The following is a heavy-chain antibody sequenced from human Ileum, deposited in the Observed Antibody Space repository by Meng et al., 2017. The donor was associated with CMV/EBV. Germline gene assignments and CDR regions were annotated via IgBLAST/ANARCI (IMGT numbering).Heavy chain of an antibody. V-gene: IGHV3-11*01. CDR3: ARGNYGFDY. CDR1: GFPFGAYY. Sequence: DSGGDLVKPGGSLRLACAASGFPFGAYYMTWVRQAPGKGLEWVSYITGSGDIIYYADSVKGRFTISRDNAKSSLYLEINSLRAEDTAVYYCARGNYGFDYWGQGTLVTVSS. CDR2: ITGSGDII. J-gene: IGHJ4*02. D-gene: IGHD4-17*01.